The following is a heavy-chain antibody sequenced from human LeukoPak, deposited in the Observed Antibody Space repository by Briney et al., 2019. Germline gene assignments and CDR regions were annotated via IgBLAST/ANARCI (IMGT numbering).Heavy chain of an antibody. Sequence: GGSLRLSCAASGFTFNKYWMSWVRQAPGKGLEWVANIKQDESEKYYLDSVRGRFTISRDNAKNSLYLQMNSLRAEDTAVYFCARGLYPGGLDWTTYFDYWGQGTLVTVSP. CDR2: IKQDESEK. CDR1: GFTFNKYW. D-gene: IGHD3-9*01. J-gene: IGHJ4*02. V-gene: IGHV3-7*01. CDR3: ARGLYPGGLDWTTYFDY.